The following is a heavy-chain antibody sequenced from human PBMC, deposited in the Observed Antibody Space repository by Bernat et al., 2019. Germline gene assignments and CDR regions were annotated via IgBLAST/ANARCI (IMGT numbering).Heavy chain of an antibody. CDR3: ARNYGDYDWYFDL. D-gene: IGHD4-17*01. Sequence: QVTLKESGPAVVKPTQTLTLTCTVSGLSPSTSGLRVSWIRQPPGKALEWLARIDWDDDKFYSTSLKTRLTISKDTSKNQVVLTMTNMDPVDTATYFCARNYGDYDWYFDLWGRGTLVTVSS. CDR2: IDWDDDK. CDR1: GLSPSTSGLR. J-gene: IGHJ2*01. V-gene: IGHV2-70*04.